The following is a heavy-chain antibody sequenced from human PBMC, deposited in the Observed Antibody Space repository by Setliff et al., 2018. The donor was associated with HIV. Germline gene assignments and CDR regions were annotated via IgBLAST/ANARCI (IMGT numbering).Heavy chain of an antibody. CDR3: AKDPRAAVATICDY. CDR2: ISGSGGST. V-gene: IGHV3-23*01. Sequence: GSLRLSCAASGFTFSSYAMSWARQAPGKGLEWVSAISGSGGSTYYADSVKGRFTISRDNSKNTLYLQMNSLRAEDTAVYYCAKDPRAAVATICDYWGQGTLVTVSS. CDR1: GFTFSSYA. J-gene: IGHJ4*02. D-gene: IGHD5-12*01.